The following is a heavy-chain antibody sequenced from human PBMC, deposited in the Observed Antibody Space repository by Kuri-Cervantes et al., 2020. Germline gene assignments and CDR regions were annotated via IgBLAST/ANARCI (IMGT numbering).Heavy chain of an antibody. CDR3: ARARVRAGVIADFDY. CDR2: ISAYNGNT. V-gene: IGHV1-18*01. CDR1: GYTFTSYG. D-gene: IGHD3-16*02. Sequence: ASVKVSCKASGYTFTSYGISWVRQAPGQGLEWMGWISAYNGNTNYAQKLQGRVTMTTDTSTSTAYMELRSLRSEDTAVYYCARARVRAGVIADFDYWGQGTLVTVSS. J-gene: IGHJ4*02.